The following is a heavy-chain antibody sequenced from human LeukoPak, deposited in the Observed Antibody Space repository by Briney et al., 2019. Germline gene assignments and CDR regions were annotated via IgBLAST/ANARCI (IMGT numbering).Heavy chain of an antibody. CDR1: GFTFSSYG. V-gene: IGHV3-30*02. CDR2: IRYDGGNK. J-gene: IGHJ4*02. D-gene: IGHD3-22*01. Sequence: GGSLRLSCAASGFTFSSYGMHWVRQAPGKGLEWVAFIRYDGGNKYYADSVKGRFTISRDNSKNTLYLQMNSLRAEDTAVYYCANSDYYDTIGYWGQGTLVTVSS. CDR3: ANSDYYDTIGY.